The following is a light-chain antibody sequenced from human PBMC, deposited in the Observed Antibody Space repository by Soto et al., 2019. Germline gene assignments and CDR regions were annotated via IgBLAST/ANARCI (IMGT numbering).Light chain of an antibody. CDR1: QSISNW. V-gene: IGKV1-5*01. CDR2: DAS. Sequence: DIQMTQSPSTLSASVGDRVTITCRASQSISNWLAWYQQKPGKAPNLLIYDASSLESGVPARLSGSGSENEFTLKITSLQPDDFATYYGQQYKSYRTFGQGTKVDIX. J-gene: IGKJ1*01. CDR3: QQYKSYRT.